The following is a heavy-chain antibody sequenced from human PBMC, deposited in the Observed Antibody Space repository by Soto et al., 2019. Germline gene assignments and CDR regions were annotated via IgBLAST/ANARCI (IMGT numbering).Heavy chain of an antibody. CDR2: IKSKTDGGTT. D-gene: IGHD1-26*01. Sequence: EVQLVESGGGLVEPGGSLRLSCAASGFNFINAWMHWVRQAPGKGLAWVGRIKSKTDGGTTDYAAPVKGRFIISRDDSKNTLYLQINSLKMEDTAVYYCSALGVWGQGTTVTVSS. J-gene: IGHJ6*02. V-gene: IGHV3-15*07. CDR3: SALGV. CDR1: GFNFINAW.